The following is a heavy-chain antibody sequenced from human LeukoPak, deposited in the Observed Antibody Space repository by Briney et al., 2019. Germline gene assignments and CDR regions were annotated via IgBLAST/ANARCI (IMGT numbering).Heavy chain of an antibody. D-gene: IGHD6-19*01. J-gene: IGHJ6*03. CDR2: IYYSGST. Sequence: SETLSLTCTVSGGSISSYYWSWIRQPPGKGLEWTGYIYYSGSTNYNPSLKSRVTISVDTSKNQFSLKLSSVTAADTAVYYCAREIASSSGWYGYYYYYMDVWGKGTTVTVSS. CDR1: GGSISSYY. V-gene: IGHV4-59*01. CDR3: AREIASSSGWYGYYYYYMDV.